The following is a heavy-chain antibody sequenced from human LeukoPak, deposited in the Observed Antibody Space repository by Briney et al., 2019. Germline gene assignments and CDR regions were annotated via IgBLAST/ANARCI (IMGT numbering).Heavy chain of an antibody. CDR1: AFTFTSSA. J-gene: IGHJ6*03. V-gene: IGHV1-58*01. CDR3: ARDLEVRRTMDV. D-gene: IGHD3-10*01. CDR2: IVVGSGNT. Sequence: GTSVKVSCKASAFTFTSSAVMWVRHARGGRGEWIGWIVVGSGNTNDEQKFQERVTITRDMSTSTAYMELSSLRSEDTAVYYCARDLEVRRTMDVWGKGTTVTVSS.